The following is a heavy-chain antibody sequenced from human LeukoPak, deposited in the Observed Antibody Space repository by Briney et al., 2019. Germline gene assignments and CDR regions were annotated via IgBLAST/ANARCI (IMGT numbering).Heavy chain of an antibody. J-gene: IGHJ4*02. CDR1: GYSFTSYW. CDR3: ARQIDYYDSSGYPHVDY. CDR2: IYPGDSDI. V-gene: IGHV5-51*01. D-gene: IGHD3-22*01. Sequence: GESLKISCKGSGYSFTSYWIGWVRQMPGKGLEWMGIIYPGDSDIRYSPSFQGQVTISADKSISTAYLQWSSLKASDTAMYYCARQIDYYDSSGYPHVDYWGQGTLVTVSS.